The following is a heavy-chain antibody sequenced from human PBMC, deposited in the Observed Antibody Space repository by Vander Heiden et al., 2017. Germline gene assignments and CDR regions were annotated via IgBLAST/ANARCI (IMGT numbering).Heavy chain of an antibody. J-gene: IGHJ3*02. Sequence: QVPLVATGGGAVKPGRSLRHSCPAPEFTSGSYAMHWVRQAAGKGLEWVAVISYDGSNKYYADSVKGRFTSSRDNSKNTLYLQMNSLRAEDTAVYYCAREASSGWYGAFDIWCQGTMVTVSS. D-gene: IGHD6-19*01. CDR3: AREASSGWYGAFDI. CDR2: ISYDGSNK. CDR1: EFTSGSYA. V-gene: IGHV3-30-3*01.